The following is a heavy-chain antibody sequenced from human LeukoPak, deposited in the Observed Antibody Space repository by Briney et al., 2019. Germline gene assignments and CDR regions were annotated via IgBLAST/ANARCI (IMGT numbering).Heavy chain of an antibody. CDR1: GLTFSSHW. V-gene: IGHV3-23*01. D-gene: IGHD3-3*01. CDR3: AKASDFWSGYYRLIDYFDY. CDR2: ISGSGGST. Sequence: GGSLRLSCAASGLTFSSHWMHWVRQAPGKGLEWVSAISGSGGSTYYADSVKGRFTISRDNSKNTLYLQMNSLRAEDTAVYYCAKASDFWSGYYRLIDYFDYWGQGTLVTVSS. J-gene: IGHJ4*02.